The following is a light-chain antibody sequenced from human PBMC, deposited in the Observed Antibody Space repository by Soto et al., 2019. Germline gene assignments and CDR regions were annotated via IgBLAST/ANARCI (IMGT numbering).Light chain of an antibody. J-gene: IGKJ1*01. CDR1: QSVSNDF. CDR2: GAS. CDR3: QEYGSSPET. V-gene: IGKV3-20*01. Sequence: EILLTQSPGILSLSPGERATLSCRASQSVSNDFLAWYQQKPGQAPRLLTYGASSRATCIPDRFSGSGSGTDFTLTISRLEPKDFAVYYCQEYGSSPETFGQGTKVDIK.